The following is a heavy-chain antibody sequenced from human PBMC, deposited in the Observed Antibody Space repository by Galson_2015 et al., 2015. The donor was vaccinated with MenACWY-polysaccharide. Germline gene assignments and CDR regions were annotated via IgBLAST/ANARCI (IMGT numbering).Heavy chain of an antibody. Sequence: ATMSLAWAVSGGSISTYYWCWLRPPPGGGLGWIGCSYNSGSTNSTHSLQSRVTVSEDTSKNQFSMRLSSVTAADTAVYYCAATRQWQALDYWGQGFLVTVSS. D-gene: IGHD5-24*01. J-gene: IGHJ4*02. CDR2: SYNSGST. CDR3: AATRQWQALDY. V-gene: IGHV4-59*12. CDR1: GGSISTYY.